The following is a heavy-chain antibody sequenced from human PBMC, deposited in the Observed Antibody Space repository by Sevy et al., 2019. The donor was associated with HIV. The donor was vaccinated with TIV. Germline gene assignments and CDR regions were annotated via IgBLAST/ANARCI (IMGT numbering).Heavy chain of an antibody. J-gene: IGHJ4*02. V-gene: IGHV3-30*02. D-gene: IGHD6-13*01. CDR2: ISYDGSDT. CDR1: GLIFSHYG. Sequence: GGSLRLSCAASGLIFSHYGMHWVRQAPGKGLEWVAFISYDGSDTYHVDSVKGRFSISRDNSKNTVYLQINSLRTEDTALYYCAKNTAAAGTGGFDYWGQGTLVTVSS. CDR3: AKNTAAAGTGGFDY.